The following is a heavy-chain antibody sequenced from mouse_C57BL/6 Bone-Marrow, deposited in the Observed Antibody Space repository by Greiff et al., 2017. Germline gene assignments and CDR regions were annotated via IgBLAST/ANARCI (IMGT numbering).Heavy chain of an antibody. Sequence: EVQLVESGPGLVKPSQSLSLTCSVTGYSITSGYYWNWIRQFPGNKLEWMGYISYDGSNNYNPSLKNRISITRDTSKHQFFLKLNSVTTEDTATYYCARDDYSWFAYWGQGTLVTVSA. CDR3: ARDDYSWFAY. CDR2: ISYDGSN. CDR1: GYSITSGYY. J-gene: IGHJ3*01. D-gene: IGHD2-4*01. V-gene: IGHV3-6*01.